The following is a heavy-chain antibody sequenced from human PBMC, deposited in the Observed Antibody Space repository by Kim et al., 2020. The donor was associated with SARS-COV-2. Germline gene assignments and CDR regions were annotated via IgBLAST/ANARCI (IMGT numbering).Heavy chain of an antibody. CDR2: ISSSSSYI. D-gene: IGHD1-1*01. Sequence: GGSLRLSCAASGFTFSSNSMNWIRQAPGKGLEWVSSISSSSSYIYYADSEKGRFTISSENAKNSLYLQMNSLRAEDTAVYYGARSNHDRNVDPFDYWGQGTLVTVSS. CDR1: GFTFSSNS. CDR3: ARSNHDRNVDPFDY. V-gene: IGHV3-21*01. J-gene: IGHJ4*02.